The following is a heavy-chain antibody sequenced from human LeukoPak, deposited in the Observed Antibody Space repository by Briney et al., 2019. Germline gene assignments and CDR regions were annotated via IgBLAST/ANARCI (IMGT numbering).Heavy chain of an antibody. V-gene: IGHV4-59*08. Sequence: SETLSLTCTVSGGSISSYYWSWIRQPPGKGLEWIGYIYYSGSTNYNPSLKSRVTISVDTSKNQFSLKLSSVTAADTAVYYCARSHDYGDKPFDYWGQGTLVTVSS. CDR1: GGSISSYY. CDR3: ARSHDYGDKPFDY. CDR2: IYYSGST. D-gene: IGHD4-17*01. J-gene: IGHJ4*02.